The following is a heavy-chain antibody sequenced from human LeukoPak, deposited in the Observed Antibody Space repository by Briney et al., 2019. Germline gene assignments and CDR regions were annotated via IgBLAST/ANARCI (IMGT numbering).Heavy chain of an antibody. J-gene: IGHJ5*02. CDR3: ARETGYSSGWYEVGWFDP. D-gene: IGHD6-19*01. V-gene: IGHV1-46*01. CDR2: INPSGGST. Sequence: ASVKVSCKASGYTFTSYYMHWVRQAPGQGLEWMGIINPSGGSTSYAQKFQGRVTMTTDTSTSTAYMELRSLRSDDTAVYYCARETGYSSGWYEVGWFDPWGQGTLVTVSS. CDR1: GYTFTSYY.